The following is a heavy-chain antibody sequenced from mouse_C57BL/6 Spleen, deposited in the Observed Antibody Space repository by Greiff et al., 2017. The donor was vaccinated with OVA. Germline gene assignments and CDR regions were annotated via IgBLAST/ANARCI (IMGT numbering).Heavy chain of an antibody. CDR3: ARFFYGSSYYAMDY. CDR2: IYPRSGNT. Sequence: VHLVESGAELARPGASVKLSCKASGYTFTSYGISWVKQRTGQGLEWIGEIYPRSGNTYYNEKFKGKATLTADKSSSTAYMELRSLTSEDSAVYFCARFFYGSSYYAMDYWGQGTSVTVSS. J-gene: IGHJ4*01. V-gene: IGHV1-81*01. CDR1: GYTFTSYG. D-gene: IGHD1-1*01.